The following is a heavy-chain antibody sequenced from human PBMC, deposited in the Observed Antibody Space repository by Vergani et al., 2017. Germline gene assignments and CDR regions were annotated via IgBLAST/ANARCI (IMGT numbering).Heavy chain of an antibody. CDR2: ISAYNGNT. CDR1: GYTFTSYG. Sequence: QVQLVQSGAEVKKPGASVKVSCKASGYTFTSYGISWVRQAPGQGLEWMGWISAYNGNTNYAQKLQGRVTMTTDTSTSTAYMELRSLRSDDTAVYYCAGEEVGYCSSTSCPGNWFDPWGQGTLVTVSS. J-gene: IGHJ5*02. V-gene: IGHV1-18*01. D-gene: IGHD2-2*03. CDR3: AGEEVGYCSSTSCPGNWFDP.